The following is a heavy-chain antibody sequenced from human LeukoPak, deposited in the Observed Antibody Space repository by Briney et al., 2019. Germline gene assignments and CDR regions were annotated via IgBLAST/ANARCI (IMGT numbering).Heavy chain of an antibody. CDR2: ISWNSGSI. CDR3: AKGSMDAFDI. CDR1: GFTFDDYA. Sequence: GGSLRLSCAASGFTFDDYAMHWVRQAPGKGLEWVSGISWNSGSIGYADSVKGRFTISGDNAKNSLYLQMNSLRAEDMALYYCAKGSMDAFDIWGQGTMVTVSS. D-gene: IGHD2-8*01. V-gene: IGHV3-9*03. J-gene: IGHJ3*02.